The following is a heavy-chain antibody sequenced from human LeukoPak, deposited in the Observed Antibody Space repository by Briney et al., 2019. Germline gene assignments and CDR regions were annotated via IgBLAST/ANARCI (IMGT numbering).Heavy chain of an antibody. V-gene: IGHV4-39*07. CDR1: GGSISSSSYY. J-gene: IGHJ4*02. D-gene: IGHD3-10*01. CDR3: ARAGELLLLDY. Sequence: SETLSLTCTVSGGSISSSSYYWGWIRQPPGKGLEWIGSIYYSGSTYYNPSLKSRVTISVDTSKNQFSLKLSSVTAADTAVYYCARAGELLLLDYWGQGTLVTVSS. CDR2: IYYSGST.